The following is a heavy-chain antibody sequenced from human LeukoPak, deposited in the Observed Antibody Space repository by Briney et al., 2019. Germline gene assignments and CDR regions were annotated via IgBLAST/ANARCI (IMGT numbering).Heavy chain of an antibody. J-gene: IGHJ4*02. CDR2: MIPIFGTT. CDR3: ARDLVPYGSGNSMGD. V-gene: IGHV1-69*13. CDR1: GGTLSSHA. Sequence: SVKVSCKASGGTLSSHAISWVRQAPGQGLEWMGGMIPIFGTTNYAQKFQGRVTISADESTNTAYMELSSLRSEDTAVYYCARDLVPYGSGNSMGDWGQGTLVTVSS. D-gene: IGHD3-10*01.